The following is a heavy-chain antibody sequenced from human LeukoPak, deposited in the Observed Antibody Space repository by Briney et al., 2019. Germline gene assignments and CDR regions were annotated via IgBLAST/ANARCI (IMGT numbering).Heavy chain of an antibody. CDR2: IYYSGST. Sequence: PSETLSLTCTVSGGSISSYYWSWIRQPPGKGLEWIGYIYYSGSTNYNPSLKSRVTISVDTSKNQFSLKLSSVTAADTAVYYCASAGIAAAARGWFDPWGQGTLVTVSS. J-gene: IGHJ5*02. D-gene: IGHD6-13*01. V-gene: IGHV4-59*12. CDR1: GGSISSYY. CDR3: ASAGIAAAARGWFDP.